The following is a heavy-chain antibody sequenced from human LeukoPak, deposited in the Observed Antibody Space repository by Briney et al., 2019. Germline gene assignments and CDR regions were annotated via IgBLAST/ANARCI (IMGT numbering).Heavy chain of an antibody. Sequence: GGSLRLSCAASGFTFSKYGMHWVRQAQGKGLEWVAVISSDGSEEYYADSVKGRFTISRDNSKNTLYLQMNSLRVEDTAVYYCAKDKGREGDYWGQGSLVTVSS. CDR3: AKDKGREGDY. D-gene: IGHD1-26*01. V-gene: IGHV3-30*18. CDR1: GFTFSKYG. CDR2: ISSDGSEE. J-gene: IGHJ4*02.